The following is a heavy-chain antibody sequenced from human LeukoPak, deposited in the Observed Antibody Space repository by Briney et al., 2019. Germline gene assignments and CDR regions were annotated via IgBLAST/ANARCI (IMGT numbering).Heavy chain of an antibody. CDR1: GGSISSYN. Sequence: TSETLSLTCTVSGGSISSYNWSWIRQPPGKGLEWIGYIYYSGSTNYNPSLKSRVTISVDTSKNQFSLKLSSVTAADTAVYYCARGRESSSRIFDYWGQGTLVTVSS. D-gene: IGHD6-13*01. CDR2: IYYSGST. V-gene: IGHV4-59*01. CDR3: ARGRESSSRIFDY. J-gene: IGHJ4*02.